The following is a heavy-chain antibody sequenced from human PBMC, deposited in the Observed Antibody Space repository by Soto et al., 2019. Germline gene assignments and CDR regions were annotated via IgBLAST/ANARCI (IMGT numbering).Heavy chain of an antibody. V-gene: IGHV4-59*01. CDR2: IYYSGST. CDR1: GGSISSSY. D-gene: IGHD6-19*01. CDR3: ASTADCSGRYSGGHHH. Sequence: SETLSLTCTVSGGSISSSYCGWRWKPQEKGLEWIGYIYYSGSTNYNPSLKSRVTIAVDTSTNKCYLKRSAVTAPDPAVHYCASTADCSGRYSGGHHHWRHGPLVTVSS. J-gene: IGHJ5*02.